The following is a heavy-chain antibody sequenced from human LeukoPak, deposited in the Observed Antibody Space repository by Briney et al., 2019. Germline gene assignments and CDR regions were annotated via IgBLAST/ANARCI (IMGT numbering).Heavy chain of an antibody. Sequence: GGSLRLSCAASGFTFSNYTMNWVRQAPGKGLEWVSSISSSSSYIHYADSVKGRFTISRDNAKNSLYLQMNSLRAEDTAVYYCAKRSGSYYITGFDYWGQGTLVTVSS. CDR2: ISSSSSYI. J-gene: IGHJ4*02. CDR3: AKRSGSYYITGFDY. CDR1: GFTFSNYT. D-gene: IGHD1-26*01. V-gene: IGHV3-21*04.